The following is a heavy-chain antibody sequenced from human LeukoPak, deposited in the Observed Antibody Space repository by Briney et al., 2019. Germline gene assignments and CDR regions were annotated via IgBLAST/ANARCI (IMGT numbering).Heavy chain of an antibody. CDR1: GFTFSSYG. Sequence: PGGSLRLSCAASGFTFSSYGMSWVRQAPGKGLEWVSAISGSGGSTYYADSVKGRFTISRDNAKNSLYLQMNSLRAEDTAVYYCARANNSGSYDYWGQGTLVTVSS. CDR3: ARANNSGSYDY. CDR2: ISGSGGST. V-gene: IGHV3-23*01. J-gene: IGHJ4*02. D-gene: IGHD3-10*01.